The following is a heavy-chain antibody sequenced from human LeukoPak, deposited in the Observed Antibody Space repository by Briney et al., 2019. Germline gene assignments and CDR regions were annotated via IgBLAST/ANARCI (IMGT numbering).Heavy chain of an antibody. CDR1: GFTFSNVW. CDR2: IKQDGSEK. CDR3: GRYGQVPID. Sequence: EGSLRLSCAASGFTFSNVWMSWARQAPGKGLEWVANIKQDGSEKNYVDSVKGRFTISRDNAKNSLYLQMSSLRVEDTAVYYCGRYGQVPIDWGQGTLVTVSS. V-gene: IGHV3-7*03. J-gene: IGHJ4*02. D-gene: IGHD3-10*01.